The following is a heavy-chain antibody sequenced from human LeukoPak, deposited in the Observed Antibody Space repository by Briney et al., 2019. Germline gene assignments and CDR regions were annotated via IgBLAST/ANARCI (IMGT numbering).Heavy chain of an antibody. J-gene: IGHJ3*02. D-gene: IGHD1-26*01. CDR3: AKATGGSYRTSGAFDI. CDR2: INSDGSST. Sequence: GGSLRLSCAASRFTFSTYWMHWVRQAPGKGLVWVSRINSDGSSTGYADSVKGRFTISRDNAKNTLYLQMNSLRAEDMALYYCAKATGGSYRTSGAFDIWGQGTMVTVSS. V-gene: IGHV3-74*01. CDR1: RFTFSTYW.